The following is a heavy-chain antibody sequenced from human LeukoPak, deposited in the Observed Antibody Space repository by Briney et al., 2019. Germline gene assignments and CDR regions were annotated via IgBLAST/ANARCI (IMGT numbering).Heavy chain of an antibody. CDR3: ARSEGSYARGYVDY. CDR1: GFTFSSYA. Sequence: GRSLRLSCAASGFTFSSYAMHWVRQAPGKGLEWVAVISYDGSNKYYADSVKGRFTIPRDNSKNTLYLQMNSLRAEDTAVYYCARSEGSYARGYVDYWGQGTLVTVSS. V-gene: IGHV3-30-3*01. J-gene: IGHJ4*02. D-gene: IGHD2-2*01. CDR2: ISYDGSNK.